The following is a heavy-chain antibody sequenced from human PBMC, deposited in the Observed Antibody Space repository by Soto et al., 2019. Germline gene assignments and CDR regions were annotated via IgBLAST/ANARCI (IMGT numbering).Heavy chain of an antibody. V-gene: IGHV4-34*01. D-gene: IGHD6-25*01. CDR2: INHSGST. CDR1: GGSFSGYY. CDR3: ARGRGARAPYYYGMDV. J-gene: IGHJ6*02. Sequence: SETLSLTCAVYGGSFSGYYWSWIRQPPGKGLEWIGEINHSGSTNYNPSLKSRVTISVDTSKNQFSLKLSSVTAADTAVYYCARGRGARAPYYYGMDVWGQGTTVTVS.